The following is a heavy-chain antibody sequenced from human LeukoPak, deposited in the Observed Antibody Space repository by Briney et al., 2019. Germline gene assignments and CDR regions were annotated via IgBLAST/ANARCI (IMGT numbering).Heavy chain of an antibody. V-gene: IGHV4-59*01. CDR2: IYYSGST. CDR1: GDSISSYY. CDR3: ARVRESQIGLYFDY. Sequence: PSETLSLTCTASGDSISSYYWSWIRQPPGKGLEWIGYIYYSGSTNYNPSLKSRVTISVDTSKNQFSLKLSSVTAADTAVYYCARVRESQIGLYFDYWGQGTLVTVSS. J-gene: IGHJ4*02. D-gene: IGHD4-17*01.